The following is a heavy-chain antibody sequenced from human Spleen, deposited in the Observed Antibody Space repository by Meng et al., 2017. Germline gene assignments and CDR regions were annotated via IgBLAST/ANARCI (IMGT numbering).Heavy chain of an antibody. CDR3: AKGKDWNYVLDAFDI. Sequence: GESLKISCAASGFTFDDYGMSWVRQAPGKGLEWVSGINWNGGSTGYADSVKGRFTISRDNSKNTLYLQMNSLSAEDTAVYYCAKGKDWNYVLDAFDIWGQGTMVTVSS. D-gene: IGHD1-7*01. CDR2: INWNGGST. CDR1: GFTFDDYG. J-gene: IGHJ3*02. V-gene: IGHV3-20*04.